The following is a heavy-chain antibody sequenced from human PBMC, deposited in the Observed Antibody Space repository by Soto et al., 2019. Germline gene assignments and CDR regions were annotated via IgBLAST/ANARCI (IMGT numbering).Heavy chain of an antibody. CDR2: IKSKTDGGTT. D-gene: IGHD3-3*01. CDR1: GFTFSNTW. V-gene: IGHV3-15*01. J-gene: IGHJ5*02. CDR3: TTAPSFWSGYYLGQLGFDX. Sequence: GGSLRLSCAASGFTFSNTWMSWVRQAPGKGLEWVGRIKSKTDGGTTDYAAPVKGRFTISRDDSKNTLYLQMNSLKTEDTAVYYCTTAPSFWSGYYLGQLGFDXWGQGTLVTVSS.